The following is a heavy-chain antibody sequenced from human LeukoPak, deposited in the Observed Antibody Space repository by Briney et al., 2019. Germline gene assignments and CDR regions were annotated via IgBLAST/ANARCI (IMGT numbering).Heavy chain of an antibody. V-gene: IGHV3-74*01. CDR2: INSDGSGT. CDR1: GFTFSNYW. D-gene: IGHD3-22*01. CDR3: ARDDPMIVGCMDV. J-gene: IGHJ6*04. Sequence: GSLRLSCAASGFTFSNYWMHWVRQAPGKGLVWVSRINSDGSGTSYADSVKGRFTISRDNAKNTLYLQMNSLRAEDTAVYYCARDDPMIVGCMDVWGKGTTVTVSS.